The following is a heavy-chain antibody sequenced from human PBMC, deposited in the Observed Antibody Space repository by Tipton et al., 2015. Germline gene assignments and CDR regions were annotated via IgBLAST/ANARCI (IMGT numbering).Heavy chain of an antibody. J-gene: IGHJ6*02. CDR3: ASGHGDYVNGMDF. Sequence: TLSLTCTVSGGSVSTSNYYWGWIRQPPGRGLEWIGYIYHSASSNYNPSLKSRVTISLDTSKNQVSLKLSSVTAADTAVYYCASGHGDYVNGMDFWAQGTTVTVSS. CDR1: GGSVSTSNYY. V-gene: IGHV4-61*01. CDR2: IYHSASS. D-gene: IGHD4-17*01.